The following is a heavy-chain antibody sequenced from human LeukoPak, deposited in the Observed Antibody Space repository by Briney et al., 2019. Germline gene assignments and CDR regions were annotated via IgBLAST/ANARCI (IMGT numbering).Heavy chain of an antibody. J-gene: IGHJ5*02. CDR2: IYYSGST. CDR1: GGSISSSSYY. V-gene: IGHV4-39*01. CDR3: ARHSSSWQRVNWIDP. Sequence: PSETLSLTCTVSGGSISSSSYYWGWIRQPPGKGLEWIGSIYYSGSTYYNPSLKSRVTISVDTSKNQFSLKLSSVTAADTAVYYCARHSSSWQRVNWIDPWGQGTLVTVSS. D-gene: IGHD6-13*01.